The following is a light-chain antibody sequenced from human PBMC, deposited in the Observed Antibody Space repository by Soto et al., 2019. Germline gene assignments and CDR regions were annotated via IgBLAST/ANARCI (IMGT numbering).Light chain of an antibody. Sequence: EIVLTQSPGTLSVSPGERATLSCRASQSVSRSYLAWYQQKPGQAPRLLIYSAYNRATGIPDRFSGSGSGTDFILTLSRLEPEDLAVYYCHQGLTFGGGTKVEIK. CDR1: QSVSRSY. J-gene: IGKJ4*01. CDR2: SAY. CDR3: HQGLT. V-gene: IGKV3-20*01.